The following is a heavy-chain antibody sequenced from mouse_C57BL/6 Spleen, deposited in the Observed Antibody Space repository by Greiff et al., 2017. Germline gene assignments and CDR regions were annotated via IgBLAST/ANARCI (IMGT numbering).Heavy chain of an antibody. Sequence: EVQLQQSGPELVKPGASVKMSCKASGYTFTDYNMHWVKQSHGKSLEWIGYINPNNGGTSYNQKFKGKATLTVNKSSSTAYMELRSLTSEDSAVYYCARSHYYGTVWFAYWGQGTLVTVSA. CDR2: INPNNGGT. D-gene: IGHD1-1*01. CDR3: ARSHYYGTVWFAY. V-gene: IGHV1-22*01. J-gene: IGHJ3*01. CDR1: GYTFTDYN.